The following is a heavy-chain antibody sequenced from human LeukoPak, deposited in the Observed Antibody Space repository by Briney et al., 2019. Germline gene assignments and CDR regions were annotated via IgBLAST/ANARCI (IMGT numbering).Heavy chain of an antibody. J-gene: IGHJ4*02. V-gene: IGHV3-23*01. CDR2: ISGSGGST. CDR1: GFTVSSNY. Sequence: PSGGSLRLSCAASGFTVSSNYMSWVRQAPGKGLEWVSAISGSGGSTYYADSVKGRFTISRDNSKNTLYLQMNSLRAEDTAVYYCAKDLYIRGSWPRDALDYWGQGTLVTVSS. D-gene: IGHD6-13*01. CDR3: AKDLYIRGSWPRDALDY.